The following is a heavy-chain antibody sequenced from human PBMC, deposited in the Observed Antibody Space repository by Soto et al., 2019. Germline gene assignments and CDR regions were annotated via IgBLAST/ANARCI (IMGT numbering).Heavy chain of an antibody. CDR3: ARSDYAGWFDL. CDR2: INHSGST. Sequence: PSETLSLTCAVYGGSFSDYYWSWIRQPPGKGLEWIGEINHSGSTNYNPSHKSRVTISVDTSKNQFSLKLSSVTAADTAVYYCARSDYAGWFDLWGQGTLVPVSS. CDR1: GGSFSDYY. V-gene: IGHV4-34*01. D-gene: IGHD3-16*01. J-gene: IGHJ5*02.